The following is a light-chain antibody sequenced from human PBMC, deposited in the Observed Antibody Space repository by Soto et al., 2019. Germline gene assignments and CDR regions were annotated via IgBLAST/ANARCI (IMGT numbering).Light chain of an antibody. V-gene: IGKV1-39*01. CDR3: QQGYTTRWT. CDR2: ATS. J-gene: IGKJ1*01. Sequence: DIQMTQSPTSLSASVGDRVTITCRASQNIRSYLNWYQQIPGKAPNLLIYATSILQTGVPPRFSGSGTGTDFTLTINGLQPEDFATYYCQQGYTTRWTFGQGTKVEIK. CDR1: QNIRSY.